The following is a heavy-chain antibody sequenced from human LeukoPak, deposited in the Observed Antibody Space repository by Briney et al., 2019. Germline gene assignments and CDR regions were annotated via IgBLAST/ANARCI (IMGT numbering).Heavy chain of an antibody. J-gene: IGHJ4*02. CDR3: AKDIGDYSTTVSFHLLFDY. Sequence: GGSLRLSCAASGFTFSSSGMHWVRQAPGKGLEWVAVIWYDGSNKYYADSVKGRFTISRDNSKNTLYLQMNSLRAEDTAVYYCAKDIGDYSTTVSFHLLFDYWGQGTLVTVSS. D-gene: IGHD4-17*01. V-gene: IGHV3-30*02. CDR2: IWYDGSNK. CDR1: GFTFSSSG.